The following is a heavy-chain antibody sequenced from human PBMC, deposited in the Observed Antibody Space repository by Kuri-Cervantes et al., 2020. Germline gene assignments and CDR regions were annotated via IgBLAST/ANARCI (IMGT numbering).Heavy chain of an antibody. CDR3: ARDPYHSGYDYPVDN. J-gene: IGHJ4*02. CDR1: GGSISSRNY. V-gene: IGHV4-39*07. CDR2: VYHSGSA. Sequence: SETLSLTCNVSGGSISSRNYYWGWVRQPPGKGLEWIGEVYHSGSANYNPSLKSRVTISVDTSKNQFSLNLSSVTAADTAVYYCARDPYHSGYDYPVDNWGQGTLVTVSS. D-gene: IGHD5-12*01.